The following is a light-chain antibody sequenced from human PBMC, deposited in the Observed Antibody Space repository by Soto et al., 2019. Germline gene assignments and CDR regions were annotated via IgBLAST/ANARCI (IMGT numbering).Light chain of an antibody. CDR1: QSVNTN. Sequence: EIVITQSPATLSVSPGQIVTLSCRASQSVNTNLAWYQHKPGQTPRLLIYGASTRATGIPARFSGTGSGTDFTLTISRLQSEDFAVYYCQQYNNWMWTFGQGTKVDTK. CDR2: GAS. V-gene: IGKV3-15*01. CDR3: QQYNNWMWT. J-gene: IGKJ1*01.